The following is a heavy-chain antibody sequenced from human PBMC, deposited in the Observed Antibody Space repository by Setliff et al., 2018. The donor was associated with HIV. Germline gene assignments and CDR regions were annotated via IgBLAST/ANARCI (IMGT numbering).Heavy chain of an antibody. CDR2: FYYTGCD. J-gene: IGHJ4*02. D-gene: IGHD4-17*01. CDR3: ARGAGLYGDYHVY. Sequence: SETLSLTCTVSGGSISSPGYYWSWIRQHPGKRLDWIGYFYYTGCDYYNPSLKSRVTISVDTSKNQFSLKLRSVTAADTAVYYCARGAGLYGDYHVYWGQGTLVTVSS. CDR1: GGSISSPGYY. V-gene: IGHV4-31*03.